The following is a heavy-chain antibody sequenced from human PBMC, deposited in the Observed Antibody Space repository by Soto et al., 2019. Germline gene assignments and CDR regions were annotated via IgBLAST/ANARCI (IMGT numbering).Heavy chain of an antibody. D-gene: IGHD3-9*01. CDR2: IKVDSGYT. CDR1: GYPFIKYG. J-gene: IGHJ5*02. CDR3: ATSYDTGFDP. Sequence: QLQLVQSAAEVKKPGASVRVSCKAYGYPFIKYGISWIRQAPVQGLEWMGWIKVDSGYTNYAQKFQGRVTMTADTSSDTAFMELRSLRLDDTAVYFCATSYDTGFDPWGQGTLVSVSS. V-gene: IGHV1-18*04.